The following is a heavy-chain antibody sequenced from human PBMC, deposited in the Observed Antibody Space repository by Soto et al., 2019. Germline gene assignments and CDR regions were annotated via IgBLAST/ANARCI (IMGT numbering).Heavy chain of an antibody. V-gene: IGHV1-46*01. CDR1: GYTFTTHY. Sequence: ASVKVSCKASGYTFTTHYMHWVRQAPGQGLEWMGTINPSDGSTTYAQKFQGRVTMTRDTSTSTVYMELSSLISEDTAVYYCARALDYDFYYYGMDVWGKGTTVTVS. CDR3: ARALDYDFYYYGMDV. J-gene: IGHJ6*04. D-gene: IGHD4-17*01. CDR2: INPSDGST.